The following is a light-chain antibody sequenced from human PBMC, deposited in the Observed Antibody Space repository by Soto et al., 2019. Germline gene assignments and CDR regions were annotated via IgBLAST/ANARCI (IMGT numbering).Light chain of an antibody. CDR3: SSYTSGSTPVV. J-gene: IGLJ2*01. CDR1: SSDVGGYNY. Sequence: QSVLTQPASGSGSPGQSITISCTGTSSDVGGYNYVSWYQQYPGKARKLMIFEVSNRPSGVSNRFSGSKSGNTASLTISGLQAEDEADYYCSSYTSGSTPVVFGGGTKVTVL. CDR2: EVS. V-gene: IGLV2-14*01.